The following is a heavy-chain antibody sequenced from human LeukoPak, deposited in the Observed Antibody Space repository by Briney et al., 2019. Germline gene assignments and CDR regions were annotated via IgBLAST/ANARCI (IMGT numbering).Heavy chain of an antibody. D-gene: IGHD3-10*01. CDR3: ARGQSYYYGSFFGY. CDR1: GFTFSSYE. J-gene: IGHJ4*02. CDR2: ISSSGSTI. Sequence: PGGSLRLSCAASGFTFSSYEMNWVRQAPGKGLEWVSYISSSGSTIYYADSVKGRFTISRDNAKNSLYLQMNSLRAEDTAVYYCARGQSYYYGSFFGYWGQGTLVTVSS. V-gene: IGHV3-48*03.